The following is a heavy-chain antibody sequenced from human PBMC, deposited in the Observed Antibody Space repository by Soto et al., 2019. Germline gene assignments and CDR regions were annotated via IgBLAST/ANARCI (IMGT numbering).Heavy chain of an antibody. CDR1: GGSFSGYY. CDR2: INHSGST. J-gene: IGHJ6*03. D-gene: IGHD6-19*01. Sequence: SETLSLTCAVYGGSFSGYYWSWIRQPPGKGLEWIGEINHSGSTNYNPSLKSRVTISVDTSKNQFSLKLSSVTAADTAVYYCARRGWSQYYYYMDVWGKGTTVTVSS. V-gene: IGHV4-34*01. CDR3: ARRGWSQYYYYMDV.